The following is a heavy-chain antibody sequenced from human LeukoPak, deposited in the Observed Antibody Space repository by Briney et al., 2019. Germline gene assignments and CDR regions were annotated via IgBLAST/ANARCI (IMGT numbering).Heavy chain of an antibody. CDR3: ARDRYGGIIDS. CDR1: GGSINTYF. J-gene: IGHJ4*02. D-gene: IGHD1-1*01. CDR2: IYPSGST. Sequence: SETLSLTCTVSGGSINTYFWTWIRQPAGKGLQWIGCIYPSGSTNYSPSLKSRLTMSVDTSNNQFSLKLSSVTAADTAVYYCARDRYGGIIDSWGQGTLVSVSS. V-gene: IGHV4-4*07.